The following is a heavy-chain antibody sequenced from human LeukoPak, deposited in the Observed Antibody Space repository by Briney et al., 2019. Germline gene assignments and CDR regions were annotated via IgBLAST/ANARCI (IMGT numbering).Heavy chain of an antibody. CDR2: IYYSGST. V-gene: IGHV4-39*01. CDR1: GGSISSGDYY. J-gene: IGHJ3*02. D-gene: IGHD7-27*01. Sequence: KPSETLSLTCTVSGGSISSGDYYWSWIRQPPGKGLEWIGYIYYSGSTYYNPSLKSRVTISVDTSKNQFSLKLSSVTAADTAVYYCARPLTDLDAFDIWGQGTMVTVSS. CDR3: ARPLTDLDAFDI.